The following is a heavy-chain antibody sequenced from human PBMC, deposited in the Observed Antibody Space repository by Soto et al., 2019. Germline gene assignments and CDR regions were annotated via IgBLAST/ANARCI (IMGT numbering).Heavy chain of an antibody. D-gene: IGHD6-13*01. CDR3: ARDDAFTSIAAAGYYYYYGMDV. V-gene: IGHV3-48*03. CDR2: ISSSGSTI. Sequence: GGSLRLSCAASGFTFSSYEMNWVRQAPGKGLEWVSYISSSGSTIYYADSVKGRFTISRDNAKNSLYLQMNSMSAEDTAVYYCARDDAFTSIAAAGYYYYYGMDVWGQGTTVTVSS. CDR1: GFTFSSYE. J-gene: IGHJ6*02.